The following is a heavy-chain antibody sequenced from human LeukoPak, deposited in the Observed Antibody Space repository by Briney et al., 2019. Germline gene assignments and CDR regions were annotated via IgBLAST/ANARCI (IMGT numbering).Heavy chain of an antibody. J-gene: IGHJ3*02. CDR3: ARSEDYGDNYAFDI. CDR2: IYHSGST. D-gene: IGHD4-17*01. V-gene: IGHV4-59*12. Sequence: SETLSLTCTVSGGSISSYYWSWIRQPPGKGLEWIGYIYHSGSTYYNPSLKSRVTISVDRSKNQFSLKLSSVTAADTAVYYCARSEDYGDNYAFDIWGQGTMVTVSS. CDR1: GGSISSYY.